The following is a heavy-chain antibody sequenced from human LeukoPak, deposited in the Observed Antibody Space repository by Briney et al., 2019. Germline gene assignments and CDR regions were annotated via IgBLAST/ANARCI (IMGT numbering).Heavy chain of an antibody. CDR3: ARGSTALFDF. J-gene: IGHJ4*02. Sequence: SQTLSLTCVISGDSVTSNSASWNCITQSPSRDLEWLRRTNYRSKWYNDYAVSVKSRMTINPDTSKNQFSLQLNSVTRKDTAVYYCARGSTALFDFWGEGTLVTVS. CDR1: GDSVTSNSAS. D-gene: IGHD1-26*01. V-gene: IGHV6-1*01. CDR2: TNYRSKWYN.